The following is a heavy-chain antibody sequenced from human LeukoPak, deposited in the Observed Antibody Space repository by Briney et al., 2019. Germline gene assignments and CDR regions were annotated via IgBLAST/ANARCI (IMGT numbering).Heavy chain of an antibody. V-gene: IGHV3-15*01. D-gene: IGHD2-2*02. CDR1: GFTFSSYW. J-gene: IGHJ1*01. CDR2: IKSKTDGGTT. CDR3: TTLLHGTHVVVPAAISEYFQH. Sequence: PGGSLRLSCAASGFTFSSYWMSWVRQAPGKGLEWVGRIKSKTDGGTTDYAAPVKGRFTISRDDSKNTLYLQMNSLKTEDTAVYYCTTLLHGTHVVVPAAISEYFQHWGQGTLVTVSS.